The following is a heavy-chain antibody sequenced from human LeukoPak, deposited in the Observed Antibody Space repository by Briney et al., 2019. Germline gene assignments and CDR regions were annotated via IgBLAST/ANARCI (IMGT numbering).Heavy chain of an antibody. J-gene: IGHJ5*02. CDR3: ARGGRTNYDFWSGYSHNWFDP. D-gene: IGHD3-3*01. CDR1: GYTFTSYD. Sequence: ASVKVSCKASGYTFTSYDVNWVRQATGQGLEWMGWMNPNSGNTGYAQKFQGRVTMTRDTSISTAYMELSRLRSDDTAVYYCARGGRTNYDFWSGYSHNWFDPWGQGTLVTVSS. CDR2: MNPNSGNT. V-gene: IGHV1-8*01.